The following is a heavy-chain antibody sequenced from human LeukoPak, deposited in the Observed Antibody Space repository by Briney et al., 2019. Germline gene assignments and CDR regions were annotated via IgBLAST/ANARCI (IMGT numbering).Heavy chain of an antibody. CDR2: ISSSGSTI. CDR3: AELGITMIGGV. CDR1: GFTFSSYE. J-gene: IGHJ6*04. Sequence: GGSLRPSCAASGFTFSSYEMNWVRQAPGKGLEWVSYISSSGSTIYYADSVKGRFTISRDNAKNSLYLQMNSLRAEDTAVYYCAELGITMIGGVWGKGATVTISS. V-gene: IGHV3-48*03. D-gene: IGHD3-10*02.